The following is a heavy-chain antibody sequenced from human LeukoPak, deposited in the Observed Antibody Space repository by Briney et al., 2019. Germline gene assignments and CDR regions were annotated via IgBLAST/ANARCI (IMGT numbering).Heavy chain of an antibody. D-gene: IGHD1-7*01. CDR2: INHSGST. V-gene: IGHV4-34*01. CDR3: ARGELRKNYYYYYGMDV. Sequence: SETLSLTCAVYGGSFSGYYWSWIRQPPGKGLEWIGEINHSGSTNYNPSLKSRVTISVDTSKNQFSLKLSSVTAADTAVYYCARGELRKNYYYYYGMDVWGQGTTVTVSS. CDR1: GGSFSGYY. J-gene: IGHJ6*02.